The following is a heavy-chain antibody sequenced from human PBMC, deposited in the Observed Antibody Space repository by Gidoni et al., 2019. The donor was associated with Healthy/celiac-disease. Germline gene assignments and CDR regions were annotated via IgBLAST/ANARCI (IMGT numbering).Heavy chain of an antibody. CDR2: IWYDGSNK. V-gene: IGHV3-33*01. CDR3: ARIYYDSSGYYYFDY. Sequence: QVKLVESGGGVVQPGRSLRRSCAASGFTFGSYGMHWVRQAPGKGLEWVVVIWYDGSNKYYADSVKGLFTISRDNSKNTLYLQMNSLRAEDTAVYYCARIYYDSSGYYYFDYWGQGTLVTVSS. CDR1: GFTFGSYG. J-gene: IGHJ4*02. D-gene: IGHD3-22*01.